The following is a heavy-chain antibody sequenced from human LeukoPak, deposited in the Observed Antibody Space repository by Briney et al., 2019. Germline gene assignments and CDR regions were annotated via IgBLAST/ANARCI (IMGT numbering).Heavy chain of an antibody. V-gene: IGHV3-20*04. CDR1: GFTFDDYG. CDR3: AREREASDYGMDV. Sequence: GGSLRLSCAASGFTFDDYGMSWVRHAPGKGLEWVSGINWNGGSTAYADSVKGRFTISRDNAKNSLYLQMNSLRAEDTAVYYCAREREASDYGMDVWGKGTTVTVSS. J-gene: IGHJ6*04. D-gene: IGHD1-26*01. CDR2: INWNGGST.